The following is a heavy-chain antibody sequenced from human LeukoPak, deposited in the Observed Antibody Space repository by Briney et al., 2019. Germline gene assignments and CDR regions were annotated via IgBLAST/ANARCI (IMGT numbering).Heavy chain of an antibody. Sequence: SETLSLTCAVYGGSFSGYYWSWIRQPPGKGLEWIGEINHSGSTNYNPSLKSRVTISVDTSKNQFSLKLSSVTASDPAVYYCARGLGGGGYGSGSYYNYYYYYYYMDVWGKGTTVTVSS. CDR3: ARGLGGGGYGSGSYYNYYYYYYYMDV. V-gene: IGHV4-34*01. CDR1: GGSFSGYY. D-gene: IGHD3-10*01. CDR2: INHSGST. J-gene: IGHJ6*03.